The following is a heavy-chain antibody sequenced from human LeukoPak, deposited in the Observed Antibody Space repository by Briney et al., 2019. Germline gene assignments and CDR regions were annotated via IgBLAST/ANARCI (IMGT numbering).Heavy chain of an antibody. D-gene: IGHD3-22*01. Sequence: GGSLRLSCAASGFSISTYWMTWVRQAPGKGLEWVANIKQDGGKEYYVDYVKGRFTISRDNAKNSLFLQVNSLRAEDTAVYYCARKLYYYNSGGSVGHAGWFDPWGQGTLVTVSS. CDR1: GFSISTYW. J-gene: IGHJ5*02. CDR3: ARKLYYYNSGGSVGHAGWFDP. CDR2: IKQDGGKE. V-gene: IGHV3-7*05.